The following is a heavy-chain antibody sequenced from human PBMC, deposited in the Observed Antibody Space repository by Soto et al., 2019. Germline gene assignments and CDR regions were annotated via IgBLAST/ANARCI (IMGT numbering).Heavy chain of an antibody. D-gene: IGHD1-26*01. CDR3: ARDSTSRSFWDY. Sequence: SETLSLTCTVSGGSIGSYYWSWIRQPPGKGLEWIGYIYYSGSTNYNPSLKSRVTISVDTSKNQFSLKLSSVTAADTAVYYCARDSTSRSFWDYWGQGTLVTVSS. J-gene: IGHJ4*02. CDR2: IYYSGST. V-gene: IGHV4-59*01. CDR1: GGSIGSYY.